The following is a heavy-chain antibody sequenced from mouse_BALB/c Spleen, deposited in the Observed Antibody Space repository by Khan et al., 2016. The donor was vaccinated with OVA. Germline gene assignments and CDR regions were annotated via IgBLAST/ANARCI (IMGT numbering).Heavy chain of an antibody. V-gene: IGHV2-3*01. CDR3: AKPRDGDPCGMDD. Sequence: QVQLKESGPGLVAPSQSLSITCTVSGFSLTNYGVNWVRQPPGKGLEWLGVIWGDGNTNYHSALKSRLSISKDNSKSQVFLKLNSLQTDDTATYCCAKPRDGDPCGMDDWGQGTSVTVSS. D-gene: IGHD2-13*01. CDR1: GFSLTNYG. CDR2: IWGDGNT. J-gene: IGHJ4*01.